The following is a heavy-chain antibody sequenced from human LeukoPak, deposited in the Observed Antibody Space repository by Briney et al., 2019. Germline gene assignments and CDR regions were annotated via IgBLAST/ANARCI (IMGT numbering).Heavy chain of an antibody. V-gene: IGHV3-23*01. J-gene: IGHJ6*03. CDR2: ICCSCCST. CDR1: GFTFSSYA. CDR3: SNGPRSAPLFYYRDV. D-gene: IGHD6-25*01. Sequence: GGSLRLFCAASGFTFSSYAMSWVRQAPGKGLEWVSAICCSCCSTYYADSVKGRFTILRENSKNTLYLQKNSLRVGGTGVYLCSNGPRSAPLFYYRDVWGKGTTVIVS.